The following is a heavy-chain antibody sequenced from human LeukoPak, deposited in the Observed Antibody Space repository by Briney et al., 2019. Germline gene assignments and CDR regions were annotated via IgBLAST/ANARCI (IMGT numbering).Heavy chain of an antibody. CDR1: GYTFTSYD. J-gene: IGHJ4*02. Sequence: ASVKVSCKTSGYTFTSYDVNWVRQATGQGLEWVGYMNPNSGITGFAQKFQGRITMTWDTSISTAYMELSSLRSEDTAVYYCAREPRRFGDWGQGTLITVSS. D-gene: IGHD3-10*01. CDR2: MNPNSGIT. V-gene: IGHV1-8*01. CDR3: AREPRRFGD.